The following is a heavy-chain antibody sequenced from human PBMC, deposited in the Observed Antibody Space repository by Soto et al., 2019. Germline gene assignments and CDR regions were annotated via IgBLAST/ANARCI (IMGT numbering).Heavy chain of an antibody. V-gene: IGHV5-51*01. CDR3: ASHDSRDGYSIAYYYYGMDV. D-gene: IGHD3-22*01. J-gene: IGHJ6*02. Sequence: LGESLKISCKGSGYSFTSYWIGWVRQMPGKGLEWMGIIYPGDSDTRYSPSFQGQVTISADKSISTAYLQWSSLKASDTAMYYCASHDSRDGYSIAYYYYGMDVWGQGTTVTVSS. CDR1: GYSFTSYW. CDR2: IYPGDSDT.